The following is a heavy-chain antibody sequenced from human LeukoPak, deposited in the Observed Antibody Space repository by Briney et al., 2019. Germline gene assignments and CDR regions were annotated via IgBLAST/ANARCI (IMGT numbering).Heavy chain of an antibody. Sequence: PGGSLRLSCAASGFTFSSYSMNWVRQAPGKGLEWVSSISSSSSYIYYADSVKGRFTISRDNAKNSLYLQMNSLRAEDTAVYYCARDRSGMIVVVHFDYWGQGTLVTASS. J-gene: IGHJ4*02. CDR1: GFTFSSYS. CDR3: ARDRSGMIVVVHFDY. CDR2: ISSSSSYI. V-gene: IGHV3-21*01. D-gene: IGHD3-22*01.